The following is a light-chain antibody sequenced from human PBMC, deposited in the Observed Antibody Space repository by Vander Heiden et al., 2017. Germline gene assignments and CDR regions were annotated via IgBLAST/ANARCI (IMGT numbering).Light chain of an antibody. V-gene: IGLV3-21*02. J-gene: IGLJ2*01. Sequence: SYVLTQPPSVSVAPGQTASTICGGRDIESKSVQWYQQRPGQAPLLVVYDDNDRPSGIPERFSGSNSGNTATLIITGVEAGDEGDYFCQVGDGGSDLLVVFGGGTKLTVL. CDR3: QVGDGGSDLLVV. CDR2: DDN. CDR1: DIESKS.